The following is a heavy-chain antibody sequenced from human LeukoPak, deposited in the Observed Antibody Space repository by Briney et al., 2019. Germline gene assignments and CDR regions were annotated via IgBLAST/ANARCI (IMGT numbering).Heavy chain of an antibody. CDR2: ISYDGSNK. D-gene: IGHD3-10*01. J-gene: IGHJ4*02. Sequence: PGRSLRLSCAASRFTFSSYAMHWVRQAPGKGLEWVAVISYDGSNKYYADSVRGRFTISRDNSKNTLYLQMNSLRAEDTAVCYCARGRPYGSGSTYLDYWGQGTLVTVSS. CDR3: ARGRPYGSGSTYLDY. CDR1: RFTFSSYA. V-gene: IGHV3-30*04.